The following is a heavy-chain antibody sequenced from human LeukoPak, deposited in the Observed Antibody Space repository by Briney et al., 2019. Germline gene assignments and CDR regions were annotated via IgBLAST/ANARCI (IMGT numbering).Heavy chain of an antibody. Sequence: GGSLRLSCAASGFTFSSYSMNWVRQAPGKGLEWVSYISSSSSTIYYADSVKGRFTISRDNSRNTLYLQMNSLRADDTARYYCEKDFVYGSRFPRPLDYWGQGTLVTVSS. J-gene: IGHJ4*02. D-gene: IGHD3-3*01. CDR2: ISSSSSTI. CDR1: GFTFSSYS. V-gene: IGHV3-48*01. CDR3: EKDFVYGSRFPRPLDY.